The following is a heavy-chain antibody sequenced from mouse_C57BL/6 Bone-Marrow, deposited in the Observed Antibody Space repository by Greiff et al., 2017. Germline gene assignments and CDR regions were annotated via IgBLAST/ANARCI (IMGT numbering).Heavy chain of an antibody. V-gene: IGHV3-6*01. Sequence: EVQLQESGPGLVKPSQSLSLTCSVTGYSITSGYYWNWIRQFPGNKLEWMGYISYDGSNNYNPSLKNRISITRDTSKNQFFLKLNSVTTEDTATYYCAREAEDYFDYWGQGTTLTVSS. D-gene: IGHD3-3*01. CDR1: GYSITSGYY. J-gene: IGHJ2*01. CDR2: ISYDGSN. CDR3: AREAEDYFDY.